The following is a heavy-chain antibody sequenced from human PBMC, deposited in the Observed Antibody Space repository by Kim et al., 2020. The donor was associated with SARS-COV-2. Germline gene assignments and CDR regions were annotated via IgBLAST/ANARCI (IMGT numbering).Heavy chain of an antibody. V-gene: IGHV3-23*01. D-gene: IGHD1-26*01. CDR2: T. J-gene: IGHJ4*02. Sequence: TYYAESVKGRFTISRDNSQNTLYLQMNNLRGDDTAIYYCAKRGAFGYSDYWGRGTLVTVSS. CDR3: AKRGAFGYSDY.